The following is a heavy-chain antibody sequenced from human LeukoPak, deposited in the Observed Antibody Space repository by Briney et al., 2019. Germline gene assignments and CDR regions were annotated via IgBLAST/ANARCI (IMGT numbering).Heavy chain of an antibody. V-gene: IGHV3-30*04. Sequence: HAGGSLRLSCAASGFTFSSDAMHWVRQAPGKGLEWVAVISYDGSNKYYADSVKGRFTISRDNSKNTLYLQMNSLRAEDTAVYYCARVPGRSGQDFVDYWGQGTLVTVSS. D-gene: IGHD6-19*01. CDR1: GFTFSSDA. CDR3: ARVPGRSGQDFVDY. CDR2: ISYDGSNK. J-gene: IGHJ4*02.